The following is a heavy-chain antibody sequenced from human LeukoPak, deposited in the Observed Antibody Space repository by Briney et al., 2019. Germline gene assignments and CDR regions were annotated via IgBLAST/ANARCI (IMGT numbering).Heavy chain of an antibody. J-gene: IGHJ1*01. D-gene: IGHD6-6*01. CDR1: GGSISSSSYY. Sequence: SETLSLTCTVSGGSISSSSYYWGWIRQPPGKGLEWIGSIYYSGSTYYNPSLKSRVTISVDTSRNQFSLKLSSVTAADTAVYYCARHWGPRSSIAARPRLQHWGQGTLVTVSS. CDR2: IYYSGST. CDR3: ARHWGPRSSIAARPRLQH. V-gene: IGHV4-39*07.